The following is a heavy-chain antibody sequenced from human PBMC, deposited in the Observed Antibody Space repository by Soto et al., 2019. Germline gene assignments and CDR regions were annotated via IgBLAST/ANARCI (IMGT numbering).Heavy chain of an antibody. J-gene: IGHJ3*01. D-gene: IGHD3-9*01. V-gene: IGHV4-39*07. CDR1: GGSISSDSYY. CDR2: ISYSGST. CDR3: ASLNFDILTGYYAFDL. Sequence: SSETLSLTCTVSGGSISSDSYYWGWIRQSPEKGLEWIASISYSGSTYYNPTLKSRVTTSLDTSKNQFSLKLSSVTAADTAIYYCASLNFDILTGYYAFDLWGQGTMVTVSS.